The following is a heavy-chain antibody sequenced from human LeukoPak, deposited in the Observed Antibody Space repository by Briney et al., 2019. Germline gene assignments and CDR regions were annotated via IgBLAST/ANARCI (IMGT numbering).Heavy chain of an antibody. D-gene: IGHD1-1*01. J-gene: IGHJ3*02. Sequence: PGGSLRLSCAVSGFTFRTYSMNWVRQAPGKGLEWLSYISSSSSPIYYADSVKGRFTISRDNAKNSLYLQMNSLRAEDTAVYYCARDPYNWNDADAFDIWGQGTMDTVSS. CDR1: GFTFRTYS. V-gene: IGHV3-48*01. CDR3: ARDPYNWNDADAFDI. CDR2: ISSSSSPI.